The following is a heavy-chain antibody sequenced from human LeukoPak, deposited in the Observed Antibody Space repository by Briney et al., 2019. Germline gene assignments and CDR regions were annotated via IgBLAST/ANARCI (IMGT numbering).Heavy chain of an antibody. CDR3: AKGSGSSRPYYFDY. Sequence: GGSLRLSCAASGFTFSSYAMSWVRQAPGMGLEWVSAITGSGGDTWHADSVEGRFTISRDNSKNTLYLQVNGLRADDTAVYYCAKGSGSSRPYYFDYWGQGTLVTVSS. V-gene: IGHV3-23*01. J-gene: IGHJ4*02. D-gene: IGHD3-10*01. CDR2: ITGSGGDT. CDR1: GFTFSSYA.